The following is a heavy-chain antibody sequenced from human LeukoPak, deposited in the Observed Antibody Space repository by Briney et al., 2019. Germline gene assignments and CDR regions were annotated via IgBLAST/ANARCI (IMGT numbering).Heavy chain of an antibody. CDR3: ARDSSGWSSGAFDI. J-gene: IGHJ3*02. V-gene: IGHV4-38-2*02. D-gene: IGHD6-19*01. CDR1: GYSISNGYY. CDR2: LYYNGRT. Sequence: SETLSLTCSVSGYSISNGYYWGWIRQPPGKGLEWIGSLYYNGRTFYNPSLKSRVSLSVDTSNNQFSLKLTSVTAADTAFYYCARDSSGWSSGAFDIWGQGTMVTVSS.